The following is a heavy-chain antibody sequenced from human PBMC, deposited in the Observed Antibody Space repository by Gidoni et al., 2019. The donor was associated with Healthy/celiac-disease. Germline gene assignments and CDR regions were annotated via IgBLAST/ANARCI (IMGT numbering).Heavy chain of an antibody. CDR3: AKDDSPGILGIVGRWYFDL. V-gene: IGHV3-23*04. Sequence: EVQLVESGGGLVQPGGSLRLSCAASGFTFSSYAMRWVRQAPGKGLEWVSAISGRGGSTYYADSVKGRFTISRDNSKNTLYLQMNSLRAEDTAVYYCAKDDSPGILGIVGRWYFDLWGRGTLVTVSS. D-gene: IGHD7-27*01. CDR2: ISGRGGST. J-gene: IGHJ2*01. CDR1: GFTFSSYA.